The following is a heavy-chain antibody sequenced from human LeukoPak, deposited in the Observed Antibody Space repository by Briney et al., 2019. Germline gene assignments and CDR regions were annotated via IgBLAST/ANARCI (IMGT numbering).Heavy chain of an antibody. Sequence: GGSLRLSCAASGFIFSSYGMHWVRQAPGKGLEWVAFLRSDGSHKCYADSVKGRFTISRDNSKNMVWLQMNSLRAEDTAVYYCAKLVLSSLGWYFDLWGRGTLVTVSS. CDR1: GFIFSSYG. V-gene: IGHV3-30*02. CDR3: AKLVLSSLGWYFDL. J-gene: IGHJ2*01. D-gene: IGHD3-10*01. CDR2: LRSDGSHK.